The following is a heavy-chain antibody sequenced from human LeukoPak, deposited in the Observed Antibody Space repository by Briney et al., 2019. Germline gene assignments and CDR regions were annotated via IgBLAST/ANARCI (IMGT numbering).Heavy chain of an antibody. V-gene: IGHV3-48*04. CDR1: GFTFSSYS. J-gene: IGHJ4*02. CDR3: ARDKRGSSWTLQPIDY. CDR2: ISSSSSTI. D-gene: IGHD6-13*01. Sequence: GGSLRLSCAASGFTFSSYSMNWVRQAPGKGLEWVSYISSSSSTIYYADSVKGRFTISRDNAKNSLYLQMNSLRAEDTAVYYCARDKRGSSWTLQPIDYWGQGTLVTVSS.